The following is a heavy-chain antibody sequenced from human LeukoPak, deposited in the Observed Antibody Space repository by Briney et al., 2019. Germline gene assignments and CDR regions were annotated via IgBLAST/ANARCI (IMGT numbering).Heavy chain of an antibody. V-gene: IGHV4-34*01. J-gene: IGHJ5*02. CDR3: ARVLGYCSSGSCYGRFDP. D-gene: IGHD2-15*01. CDR1: GGSFSGYY. CDR2: INHSGST. Sequence: SETLSLTCAVYGGSFSGYYWSWIRQPPGKGLEWIGEINHSGSTNYNPSLKSQVTISVDTSKNQFSLKLSSVTAADTAVYYCARVLGYCSSGSCYGRFDPWGQGTLVTVSS.